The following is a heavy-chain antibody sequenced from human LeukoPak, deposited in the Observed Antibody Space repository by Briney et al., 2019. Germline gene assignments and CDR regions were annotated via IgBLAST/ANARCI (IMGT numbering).Heavy chain of an antibody. CDR3: AKARSESELQVDYFDY. J-gene: IGHJ4*02. D-gene: IGHD1-7*01. V-gene: IGHV3-9*03. Sequence: PGGSLRLSCAASGFTFDDYAMHWVRQAPGKGLEWVSGISWNSGSIGYADSVKGRFTISRDNAKNSLYLQMNSLRAEDMALYYCAKARSESELQVDYFDYWGQGTLVTVSS. CDR1: GFTFDDYA. CDR2: ISWNSGSI.